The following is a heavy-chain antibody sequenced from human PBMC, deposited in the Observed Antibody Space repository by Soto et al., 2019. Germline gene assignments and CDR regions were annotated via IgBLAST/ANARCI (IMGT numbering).Heavy chain of an antibody. D-gene: IGHD6-13*01. Sequence: ASVKVSCKASGYTFTSYYIHWVRQAPGQGLEWMGIINPSGGSTSYAQKFQGRVTMTRDTSTSTVYMELSSLRSEDTAVYYCARVGFRIAAAGTRGNWFDPWGQGTLVTVSS. CDR1: GYTFTSYY. J-gene: IGHJ5*02. CDR2: INPSGGST. V-gene: IGHV1-46*01. CDR3: ARVGFRIAAAGTRGNWFDP.